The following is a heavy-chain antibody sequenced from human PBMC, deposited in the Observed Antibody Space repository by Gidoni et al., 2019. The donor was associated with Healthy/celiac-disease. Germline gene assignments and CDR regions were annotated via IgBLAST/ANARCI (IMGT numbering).Heavy chain of an antibody. CDR1: GYTFTNYG. CDR2: ISAYNGNT. D-gene: IGHD2-21*01. CDR3: ARDRAGMIDDY. J-gene: IGHJ4*02. V-gene: IGHV1-18*01. Sequence: QVHLVHSGAEVKKPGASVNVSCKASGYTFTNYGFSWVRQAPGQGLEWMGWISAYNGNTIYAQKCQGRVTMTTDTSTSTAYMERRSLRSDDTAVYYCARDRAGMIDDYWGQGTLVTVSS.